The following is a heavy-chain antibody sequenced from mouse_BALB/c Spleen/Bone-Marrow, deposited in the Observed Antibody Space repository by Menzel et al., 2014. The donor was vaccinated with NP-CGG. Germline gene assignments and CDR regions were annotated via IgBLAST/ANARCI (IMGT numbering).Heavy chain of an antibody. CDR3: ARGGDYGFMDY. J-gene: IGHJ4*01. CDR1: GYAFTNYL. Sequence: QVQLQQSGAELVRPGTSVKVSCKASGYAFTNYLIEWVKQRPGQGLEWIGVINPGSGGTNYNEKFKGKATLTADKSSSTACMQLSSLTSDDSAVYFCARGGDYGFMDYWGQGTSVTVSS. D-gene: IGHD1-2*01. CDR2: INPGSGGT. V-gene: IGHV1-54*01.